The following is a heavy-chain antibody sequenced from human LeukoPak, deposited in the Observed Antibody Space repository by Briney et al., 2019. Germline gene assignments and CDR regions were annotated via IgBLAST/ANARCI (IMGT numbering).Heavy chain of an antibody. CDR2: INHSGST. J-gene: IGHJ1*01. CDR1: GGSFSGYY. Sequence: SETLSLTCAVYGGSFSGYYWSWIRQPPGKGLEWIGEINHSGSTNYNPSLKSRVTISVDTSKNQFSLKLSSVTAADTAVYYCARNSAGYFQHRGQGTLVTVSS. CDR3: ARNSAGYFQH. V-gene: IGHV4-34*01.